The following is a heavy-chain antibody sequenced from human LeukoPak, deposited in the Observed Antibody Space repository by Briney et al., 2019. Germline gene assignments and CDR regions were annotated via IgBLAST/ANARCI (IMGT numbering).Heavy chain of an antibody. J-gene: IGHJ4*02. V-gene: IGHV4-30-2*01. D-gene: IGHD3-22*01. CDR3: ARGGRDYDSSGYYPFDY. CDR2: IYHSGST. Sequence: PSQTLSLTCAVSGGSISSGGYSWSWIRQPPGKGLEWIGYIYHSGSTYYNPSLKSRVTISVDRSKNQFSLKLSSVTAADTAVYYCARGGRDYDSSGYYPFDYWGQGTLVTVSS. CDR1: GGSISSGGYS.